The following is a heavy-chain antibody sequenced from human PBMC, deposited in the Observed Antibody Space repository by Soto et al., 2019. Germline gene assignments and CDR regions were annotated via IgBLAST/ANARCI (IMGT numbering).Heavy chain of an antibody. J-gene: IGHJ3*02. CDR3: GTVFEK. CDR2: IDNHGDGT. CDR1: GFTFTNYW. Sequence: EVQVVESGGGLVQPGGSLRLSCAASGFTFTNYWLHWFRQVPGEWLVWVSRIDNHGDGTSYADFVKGRFTISRDNAKNTLYLQMHILRVEGTAISYCGTVFEKWGQGTMVTVSS. V-gene: IGHV3-74*01.